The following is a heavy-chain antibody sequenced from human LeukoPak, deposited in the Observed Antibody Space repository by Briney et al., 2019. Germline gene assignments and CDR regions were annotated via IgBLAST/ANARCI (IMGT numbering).Heavy chain of an antibody. J-gene: IGHJ4*02. D-gene: IGHD5/OR15-5a*01. CDR3: AKDLRGLILRYFDS. CDR2: VSISGSDT. V-gene: IGHV3-23*01. Sequence: GGSLRLSCAASGFTFSDYYMSWIRQAPGKGLEWVSTVSISGSDTYYADSEKGRFTISRDNSKNTLFLQMNSLGVEDTAVYYCAKDLRGLILRYFDSWGQGILVTVSS. CDR1: GFTFSDYY.